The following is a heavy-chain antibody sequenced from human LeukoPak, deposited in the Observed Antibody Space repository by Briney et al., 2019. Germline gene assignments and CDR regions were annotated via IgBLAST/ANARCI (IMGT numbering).Heavy chain of an antibody. CDR3: VREDTPATANY. D-gene: IGHD2-21*02. CDR2: ISGGGDIT. J-gene: IGHJ4*02. V-gene: IGHV3-23*01. Sequence: GGSLRLSCAASGFTFSTYAMNWVRQAPGKGLEWVSAISGGGDITYYADSVTGRFTISRDNSKDTLFLQMHSLRPGDTAVYYCVREDTPATANYWGQGTLVTISS. CDR1: GFTFSTYA.